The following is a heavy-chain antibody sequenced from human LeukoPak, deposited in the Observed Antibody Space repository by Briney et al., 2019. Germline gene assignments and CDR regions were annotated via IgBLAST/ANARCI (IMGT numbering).Heavy chain of an antibody. Sequence: GESLKISCKGSGYSFTSYWIGWVRQIPGKGLEWMGIIYPGDSDTRYSPSFQGQVTISADKSISTAYLQWSSLKASDTAMYYCARLTEMATIIDYFDYWGQGTLVTVSS. CDR3: ARLTEMATIIDYFDY. CDR1: GYSFTSYW. D-gene: IGHD5-24*01. V-gene: IGHV5-51*01. CDR2: IYPGDSDT. J-gene: IGHJ4*02.